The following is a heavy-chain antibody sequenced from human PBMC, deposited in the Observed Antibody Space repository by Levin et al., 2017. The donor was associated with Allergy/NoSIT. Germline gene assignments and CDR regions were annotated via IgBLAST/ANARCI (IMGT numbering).Heavy chain of an antibody. CDR1: GMSLSDGRMG. Sequence: SGPTLVKPTEALTLTCTVSGMSLSDGRMGVSWIRRPPGKALECLAHIFSDGEKFFNSSLRSRLTISQDTSKSLVVLTMTNMDPADTATYYCARMVRVMGSTWLYSGFDSWGQGTLVTVSS. CDR2: IFSDGEK. D-gene: IGHD3-10*01. J-gene: IGHJ4*02. V-gene: IGHV2-26*01. CDR3: ARMVRVMGSTWLYSGFDS.